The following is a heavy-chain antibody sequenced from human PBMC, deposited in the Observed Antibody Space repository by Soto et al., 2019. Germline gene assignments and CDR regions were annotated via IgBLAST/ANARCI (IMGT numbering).Heavy chain of an antibody. J-gene: IGHJ3*01. CDR2: IGGRGNSA. CDR1: GFIFTNYA. D-gene: IGHD5-12*01. CDR3: VREGRGSFDF. V-gene: IGHV3-23*01. Sequence: GGSLRLSCAASGFIFTNYAMDWVRQAPGKGLEWVSVIGGRGNSAYYADSVQGRFTISRDNSKNTLSLQMSSLTADDTAIYYCVREGRGSFDFWGRGTMVTVSS.